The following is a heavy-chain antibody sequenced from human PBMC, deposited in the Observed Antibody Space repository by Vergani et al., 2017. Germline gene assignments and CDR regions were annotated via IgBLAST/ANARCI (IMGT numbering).Heavy chain of an antibody. D-gene: IGHD4-17*01. CDR2: ITISSSYI. CDR1: GFTFSSYS. Sequence: EVQLVESGGGLVKPGGSLRLSCAASGFTFSSYSMNWVRQAPGKGLEWVASITISSSYIYYADSVKGRFTISRDNAKTSLYLQMNSLRAEDTAVYYCARGGPDYGDYVGDAFDIWGRGTMVTVSS. CDR3: ARGGPDYGDYVGDAFDI. V-gene: IGHV3-21*01. J-gene: IGHJ3*02.